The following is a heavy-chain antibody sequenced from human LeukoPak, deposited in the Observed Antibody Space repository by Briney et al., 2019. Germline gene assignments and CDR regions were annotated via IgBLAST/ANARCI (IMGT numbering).Heavy chain of an antibody. CDR2: LHTTGST. D-gene: IGHD3/OR15-3a*01. J-gene: IGHJ4*02. Sequence: PSETLSLTCAVYGGSFSGYYWSWIRQPAGKGLEWIGRLHTTGSTDYNPSLKSRVTISVDTSKNHFSLRVTSVTAADTAVYYCARGVEDWYYFDYWGQGTLVTVSS. V-gene: IGHV4-59*10. CDR3: ARGVEDWYYFDY. CDR1: GGSFSGYY.